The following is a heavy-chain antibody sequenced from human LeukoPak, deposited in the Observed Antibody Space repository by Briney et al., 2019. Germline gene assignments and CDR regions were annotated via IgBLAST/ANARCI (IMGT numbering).Heavy chain of an antibody. J-gene: IGHJ5*02. CDR1: GYTFTSYY. V-gene: IGHV1-46*01. Sequence: GASVKVSCKASGYTFTSYYMHWVRQAPGQGLEWMGIINPSGGSTSYAQKFPGRVTMTRDTSTSTVYMELSSLRPDDTAVYYCARVSASGGFDDHWGQGSLVTVSS. D-gene: IGHD3-10*01. CDR3: ARVSASGGFDDH. CDR2: INPSGGST.